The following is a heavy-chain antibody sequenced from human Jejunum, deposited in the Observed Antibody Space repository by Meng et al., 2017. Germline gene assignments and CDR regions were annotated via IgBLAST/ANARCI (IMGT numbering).Heavy chain of an antibody. Sequence: SETLSLTCSVSGYSVSSGFYWGWIRQPPGKGLEWTGSIHESGGGSPNYNPSLKSRITISIDTSKNQFSLKLSSVTAADTAVYYCARDGYSYGLYFFDYWGQGTLVTVSS. CDR2: IHESGGGSP. CDR3: ARDGYSYGLYFFDY. J-gene: IGHJ4*02. CDR1: GYSVSSGFY. D-gene: IGHD5-18*01. V-gene: IGHV4-38-2*02.